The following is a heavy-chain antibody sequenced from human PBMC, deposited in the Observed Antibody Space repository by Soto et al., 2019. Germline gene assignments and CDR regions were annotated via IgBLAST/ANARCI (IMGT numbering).Heavy chain of an antibody. J-gene: IGHJ5*02. Sequence: GGSLRLSCAVSGFTFSAYSMNWVRQAPGKGLEWVSYISSSSSNIYYADSVKGRFTISRDNAKNSLYLQMNSLRAEDTAVYYCARDSSIAAAGTLWFDPWGQGTLVTVSS. D-gene: IGHD6-13*01. CDR1: GFTFSAYS. CDR3: ARDSSIAAAGTLWFDP. V-gene: IGHV3-21*05. CDR2: ISSSSSNI.